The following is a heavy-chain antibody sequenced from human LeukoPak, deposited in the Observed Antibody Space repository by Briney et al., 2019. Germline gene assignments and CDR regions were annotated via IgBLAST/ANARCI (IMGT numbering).Heavy chain of an antibody. CDR1: GYTFTSYG. Sequence: ASVKVSFKASGYTFTSYGISWVRQAPGQGLEWMGWISAYNGNSNYAQKLQGRVTMTTDTSTSTAYMELRSLRSDDTAVYYCARAKDSSGFLVYWGQGTLVTVSS. V-gene: IGHV1-18*01. CDR3: ARAKDSSGFLVY. CDR2: ISAYNGNS. J-gene: IGHJ4*02. D-gene: IGHD3-22*01.